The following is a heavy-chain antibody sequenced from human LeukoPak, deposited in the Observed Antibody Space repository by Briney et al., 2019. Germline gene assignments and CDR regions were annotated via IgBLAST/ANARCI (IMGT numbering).Heavy chain of an antibody. CDR1: GGSFSGYY. D-gene: IGHD2-15*01. CDR2: INHSGST. Sequence: PSETLSLTCAVYGGSFSGYYWSWIRQPPGKGLEWIGEINHSGSTNYNPSLKSRVTISVDTSKNQFSLKLSSVTAADTAVYYCARDLTVVAATGIYYYGMDVWGQGTTVTVSS. J-gene: IGHJ6*02. CDR3: ARDLTVVAATGIYYYGMDV. V-gene: IGHV4-34*01.